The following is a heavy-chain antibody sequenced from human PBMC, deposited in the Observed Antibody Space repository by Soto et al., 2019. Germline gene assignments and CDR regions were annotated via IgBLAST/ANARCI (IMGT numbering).Heavy chain of an antibody. V-gene: IGHV3-30*03. CDR3: ASSGTYITETY. CDR1: GFSLINYG. Sequence: QEQLVESGGGVVQPGGSLRLSCVASGFSLINYGMHWVRQAPGKGLEWVAVISYDGGNKQYADSVKGRHTISRDNSKNTLYLQLTSLKNEDTAVYYCASSGTYITETYWGQGTLVTVSS. D-gene: IGHD1-20*01. CDR2: ISYDGGNK. J-gene: IGHJ4*02.